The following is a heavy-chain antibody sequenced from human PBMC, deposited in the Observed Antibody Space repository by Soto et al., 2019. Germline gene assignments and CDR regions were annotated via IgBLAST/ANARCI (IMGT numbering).Heavy chain of an antibody. Sequence: WETLSLTCTVSGGSISSYYWSWIRQPPGKGLEWIGYIYYSGSTNYNPSLKSRVTISVDTSKNQFSLKLSSVTAADTAVYYCARHSPYCGGDCYSYDYWGQGTLVTVSS. D-gene: IGHD2-21*02. CDR2: IYYSGST. CDR1: GGSISSYY. J-gene: IGHJ4*02. CDR3: ARHSPYCGGDCYSYDY. V-gene: IGHV4-59*08.